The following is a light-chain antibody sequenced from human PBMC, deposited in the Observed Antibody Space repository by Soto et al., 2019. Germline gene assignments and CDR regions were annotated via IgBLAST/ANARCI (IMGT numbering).Light chain of an antibody. Sequence: EIVMTQSPATLSVSPGERATLSCRASQSVASSLAWYQQKPGQAPRLLIYGASTRATGVPARFSGSGSGTEFSLTISSLQSEDSAFYFSQQYNIRPPPLTLGGGTKVEIK. CDR3: QQYNIRPPPLT. V-gene: IGKV3-15*01. J-gene: IGKJ4*01. CDR1: QSVASS. CDR2: GAS.